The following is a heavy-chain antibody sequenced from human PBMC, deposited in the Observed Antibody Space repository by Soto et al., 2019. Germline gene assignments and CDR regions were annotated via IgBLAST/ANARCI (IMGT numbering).Heavy chain of an antibody. CDR2: ISAHNGNT. CDR3: XXXXXXDY. Sequence: QVHLVQSGAEVKKPGASVKVSCKASGYTFTSYGITWVRQAPGQGLEWMGWISAHNGNTDYAQKLQGRVIVTRDTSTSTAYMELRSLXXXXXXXXXXXXXXXXDYWGQGALVTVSS. V-gene: IGHV1-18*01. J-gene: IGHJ4*02. CDR1: GYTFTSYG.